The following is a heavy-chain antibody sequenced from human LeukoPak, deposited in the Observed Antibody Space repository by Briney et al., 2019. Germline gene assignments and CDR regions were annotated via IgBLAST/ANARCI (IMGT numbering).Heavy chain of an antibody. CDR2: INPNSGGT. D-gene: IGHD6-13*01. CDR3: ARFYSSSWYDAFDI. V-gene: IGHV1-2*02. J-gene: IGHJ3*02. Sequence: ASVKVSCKASGYTFTGYYMHWVRQAPGQGLEWMGWINPNSGGTNYAQKFQGRVTMTRDTSISTAYMEPSRLRSDDTAVYYCARFYSSSWYDAFDIWGQGTMVTVSS. CDR1: GYTFTGYY.